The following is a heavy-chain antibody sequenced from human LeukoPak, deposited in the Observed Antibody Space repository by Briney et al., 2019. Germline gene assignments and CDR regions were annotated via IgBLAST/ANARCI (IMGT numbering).Heavy chain of an antibody. D-gene: IGHD3-22*01. J-gene: IGHJ5*02. CDR3: ARGAGVYYYDSSGYYST. CDR1: GGTFSSYA. Sequence: ASVKVSCKASGGTFSSYAISWVRQAPGQGLEWMGIINPSGGSTSYAQKFQGRVTMTRDTSTSTVYMELSSLRSEDTAVYYCARGAGVYYYDSSGYYSTWGQGTLVTVSS. V-gene: IGHV1-46*01. CDR2: INPSGGST.